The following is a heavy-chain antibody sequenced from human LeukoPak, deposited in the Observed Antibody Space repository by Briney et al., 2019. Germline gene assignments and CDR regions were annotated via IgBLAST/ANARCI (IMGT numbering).Heavy chain of an antibody. CDR3: AKRPARQGYYYYYYMDV. J-gene: IGHJ6*03. CDR1: GFTFNSYA. D-gene: IGHD2-2*01. Sequence: GGSLRVSCAASGFTFNSYAMSWVRQARGKGLEWVSAISGSGGSTYNADSVKGRFTISRDNSKNTLYLQMNSLRAEDTAVYYCAKRPARQGYYYYYYMDVWGKGTTVTVSS. V-gene: IGHV3-23*01. CDR2: ISGSGGST.